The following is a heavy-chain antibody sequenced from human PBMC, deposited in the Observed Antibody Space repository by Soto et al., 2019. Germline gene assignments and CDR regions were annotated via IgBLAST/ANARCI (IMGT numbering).Heavy chain of an antibody. CDR2: ISSTTNYI. J-gene: IGHJ4*02. CDR1: GFSFTRYS. Sequence: GGSLRLSCAASGFSFTRYSMNWVRQAPGKGLEWVSSISSTTNYIYYGDSMKGRFTISRDNAKNSLYLEMNSLRAEDTAVYYCARESEDLTSNFDYWGQGTLVTVSS. CDR3: ARESEDLTSNFDY. V-gene: IGHV3-21*06.